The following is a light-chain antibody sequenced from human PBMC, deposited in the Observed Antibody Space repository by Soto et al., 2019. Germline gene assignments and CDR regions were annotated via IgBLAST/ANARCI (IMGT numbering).Light chain of an antibody. Sequence: DIQMTQSPSTLSASVGDRVTITCRASQSISSWLAWYQQKPGKAPKLLIYKASSLESGVPSRFSVSGSRTEFTLTISSLQPDDLATYYCQQYNSYPLTFGGGTKVEIK. CDR3: QQYNSYPLT. V-gene: IGKV1-5*03. CDR1: QSISSW. J-gene: IGKJ4*01. CDR2: KAS.